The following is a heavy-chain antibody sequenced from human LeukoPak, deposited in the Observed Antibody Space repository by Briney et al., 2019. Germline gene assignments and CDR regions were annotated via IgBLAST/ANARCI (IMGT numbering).Heavy chain of an antibody. J-gene: IGHJ6*03. D-gene: IGHD1-26*01. CDR2: INHSGST. Sequence: SETLSLTCAAYGGSFSGYYWSWIRQPPGKGLEWIGEINHSGSTYYNPSLKSRVTISADTSKNQFSLKLSSVTAADTAVYYCATRSELYSYYYMDVRGKGTTVTISS. CDR3: ATRSELYSYYYMDV. V-gene: IGHV4-34*01. CDR1: GGSFSGYY.